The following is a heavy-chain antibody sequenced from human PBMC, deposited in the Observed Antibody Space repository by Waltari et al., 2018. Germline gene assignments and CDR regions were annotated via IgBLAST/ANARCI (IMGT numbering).Heavy chain of an antibody. D-gene: IGHD6-6*01. Sequence: QVQLQESGPGLVKPSETLSLTCTVSGGPISSYYWSLIRQPAGKGLEWIGRIYTSGSTNYNPSLKSRVTMSVDTSKNQFSLKLSSVTAADTAVYYCAREGNVAARPPFDYWGQGTLVTVSS. V-gene: IGHV4-4*07. CDR3: AREGNVAARPPFDY. CDR1: GGPISSYY. J-gene: IGHJ4*02. CDR2: IYTSGST.